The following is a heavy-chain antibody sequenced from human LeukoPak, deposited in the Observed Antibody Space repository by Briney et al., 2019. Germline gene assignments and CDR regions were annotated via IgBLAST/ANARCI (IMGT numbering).Heavy chain of an antibody. Sequence: SETLSLTCTVSGGSISSGGYYWSWIRQHPGKGLEWIGYIYYSGSTYYNPSLKSRVTISVDTSKNQFSLKLSSVTAADTAVYYCVKGGNIVVVPAAIAEYFQHWGQGTLVTVSS. CDR3: VKGGNIVVVPAAIAEYFQH. J-gene: IGHJ1*01. CDR2: IYYSGST. D-gene: IGHD2-2*02. CDR1: GGSISSGGYY. V-gene: IGHV4-31*03.